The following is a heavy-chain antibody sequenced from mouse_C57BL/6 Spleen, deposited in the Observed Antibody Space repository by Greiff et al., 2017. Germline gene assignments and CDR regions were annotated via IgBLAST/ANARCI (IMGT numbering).Heavy chain of an antibody. CDR2: IYPGDGDT. J-gene: IGHJ4*01. Sequence: QVQLQQSGPELVKPGASVKISCKASGYAFSSSWMNWVKQRPGKGLEWIGRIYPGDGDTNYNGKFKGKATLTADKSSSTAYMQLSSLTSEDSAVYFCARFYLQSMDYWGQGTSVTVSS. CDR1: GYAFSSSW. V-gene: IGHV1-82*01. D-gene: IGHD2-1*01. CDR3: ARFYLQSMDY.